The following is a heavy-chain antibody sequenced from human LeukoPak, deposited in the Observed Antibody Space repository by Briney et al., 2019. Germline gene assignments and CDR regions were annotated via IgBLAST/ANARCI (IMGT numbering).Heavy chain of an antibody. CDR1: GGSISGSSYY. J-gene: IGHJ4*02. Sequence: SETLSLTCTVSGGSISGSSYYWGWIRQPPGKGLEWIGSIYYSGITYYNPSLKSRVTISVDTSKDQFSLKLSSVTAADTAVYYCARSYYDSSDYYFTSWGQGILVTVSS. D-gene: IGHD3-22*01. V-gene: IGHV4-39*01. CDR3: ARSYYDSSDYYFTS. CDR2: IYYSGIT.